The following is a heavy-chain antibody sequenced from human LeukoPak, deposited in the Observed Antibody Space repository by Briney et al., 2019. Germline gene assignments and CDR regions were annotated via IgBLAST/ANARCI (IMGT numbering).Heavy chain of an antibody. V-gene: IGHV4-59*11. J-gene: IGHJ4*02. Sequence: SETLSLTCKVSGHSISSHYWSWIRQAPGKGLEWIGNIYDSGNTNYNPSLESRVTISVDTSKNQFSLKLSSVTAADTAVYYCARDGDYGGDSGGFDYWGQGTLVTVPP. CDR2: IYDSGNT. CDR1: GHSISSHY. D-gene: IGHD4-23*01. CDR3: ARDGDYGGDSGGFDY.